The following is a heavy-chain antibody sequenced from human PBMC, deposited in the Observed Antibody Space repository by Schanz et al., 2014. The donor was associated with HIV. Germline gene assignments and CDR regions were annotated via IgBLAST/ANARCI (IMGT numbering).Heavy chain of an antibody. J-gene: IGHJ6*02. V-gene: IGHV1-69*06. Sequence: QVQLVQSGAEVKKPGSSVKVSCKASGGTFSDYAVNLVRQAPGQGLEWMGGIIPLSGTPFYAQKFQGRVAITADKSTGTVYMDLGSLTSEDTAVYFCARDIKYDDPFQYGMDVWGQGTTVSVSS. CDR3: ARDIKYDDPFQYGMDV. CDR1: GGTFSDYA. D-gene: IGHD1-1*01. CDR2: IIPLSGTP.